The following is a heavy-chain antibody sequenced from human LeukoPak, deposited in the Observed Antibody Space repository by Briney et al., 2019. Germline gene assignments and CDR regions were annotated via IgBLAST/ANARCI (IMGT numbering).Heavy chain of an antibody. CDR3: AKRGSYLQGFDY. CDR2: IYHSGST. CDR1: GGSISSGGYS. V-gene: IGHV4-30-2*01. J-gene: IGHJ4*02. D-gene: IGHD1-26*01. Sequence: PQTLSLTCAVSGGSISSGGYSWSWIRQPPGKGLEWIGYIYHSGSTYYNPSLKSRVTISVDRSKNQFSLKLSSVTAADTAVYYCAKRGSYLQGFDYWGQGTLVTVSS.